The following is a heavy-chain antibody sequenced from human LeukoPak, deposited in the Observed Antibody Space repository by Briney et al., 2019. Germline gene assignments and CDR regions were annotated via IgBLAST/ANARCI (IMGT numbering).Heavy chain of an antibody. CDR1: GFRFSDYY. Sequence: GGSLRLSCAASGFRFSDYYMSWIRQAPGKGLEWVSHISSSSAYTNYADSVMGRFTISRDNAKNSLYLQMNSLRAEDTAVYYCAKSFWDVSSGCYGHYWGQGTLVTVSS. V-gene: IGHV3-11*03. D-gene: IGHD6-19*01. J-gene: IGHJ4*02. CDR3: AKSFWDVSSGCYGHY. CDR2: ISSSSAYT.